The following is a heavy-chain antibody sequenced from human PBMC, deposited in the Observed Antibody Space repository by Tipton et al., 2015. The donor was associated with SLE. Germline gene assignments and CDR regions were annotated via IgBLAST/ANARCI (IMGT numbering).Heavy chain of an antibody. CDR2: IYTSGST. Sequence: TLSLTCTVSGGSISSYYLTWIRQPPGKGLEWIGYIYTSGSTNYNPSLNSRVTISVDTSKNQFSLKLSSVTAADTAVYYCARRGGIGAFDIWGQGTMVTVSS. CDR1: GGSISSYY. V-gene: IGHV4-4*08. J-gene: IGHJ3*02. CDR3: ARRGGIGAFDI. D-gene: IGHD6-13*01.